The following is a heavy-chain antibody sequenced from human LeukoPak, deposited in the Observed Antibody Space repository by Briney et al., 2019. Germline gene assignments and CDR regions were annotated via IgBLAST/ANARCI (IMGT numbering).Heavy chain of an antibody. Sequence: GRSLRLSCAASGFTFSSYAMHWVRQAPGKGLEWVAVISYDGSNKYYADSVKGRFTISRDNSKNTLYLQMNSLRAEDTAVYYCAGEVTGTTPWFDPWGQGTLVTVSS. CDR1: GFTFSSYA. V-gene: IGHV3-30-3*01. D-gene: IGHD1-7*01. CDR3: AGEVTGTTPWFDP. CDR2: ISYDGSNK. J-gene: IGHJ5*02.